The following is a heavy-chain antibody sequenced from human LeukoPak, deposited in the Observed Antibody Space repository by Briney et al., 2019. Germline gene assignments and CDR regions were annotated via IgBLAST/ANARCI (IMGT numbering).Heavy chain of an antibody. CDR3: AREGGPYRPLDY. V-gene: IGHV4-4*02. J-gene: IGHJ4*02. Sequence: SGTLSLTCGVSGGSITNTNYWTWVREPPGKGLEWIGEVNLQGSTNYNPSLMGRVAIAVDTSENHISLQLTSVTAADTAVYYCAREGGPYRPLDYSGQGTLVTVSS. CDR1: GGSITNTNY. CDR2: VNLQGST.